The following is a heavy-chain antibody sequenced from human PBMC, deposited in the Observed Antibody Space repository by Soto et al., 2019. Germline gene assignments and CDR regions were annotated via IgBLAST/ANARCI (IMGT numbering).Heavy chain of an antibody. CDR2: IWYDGRYK. CDR1: GFTFSLYG. V-gene: IGHV3-33*01. J-gene: IGHJ6*02. CDR3: ATEAPEGGMDV. Sequence: QVQLVESGGGVVQPGRSRRLSCVASGFTFSLYGMHWVRDNPGKGLEWVALIWYDGRYKYYGESVKGRFTISRDNSKNTLYLQMNSLRVEDTAVYYCATEAPEGGMDVWGHGTTVIVSS.